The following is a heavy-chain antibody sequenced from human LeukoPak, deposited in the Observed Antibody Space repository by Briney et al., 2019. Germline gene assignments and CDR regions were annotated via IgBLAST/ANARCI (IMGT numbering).Heavy chain of an antibody. CDR1: GFTFSSYA. Sequence: PGGSLRLSCAASGFTFSSYAMSWVRQAPGKGLEWVSAISGSGGSTYYADSVKGRFTISRDNSKNTLYLQVNSLRAEDTAVYYCAKVPGKGYCSSTSCRNDYWGQGTLVTVSS. J-gene: IGHJ4*02. D-gene: IGHD2-2*01. CDR2: ISGSGGST. V-gene: IGHV3-23*01. CDR3: AKVPGKGYCSSTSCRNDY.